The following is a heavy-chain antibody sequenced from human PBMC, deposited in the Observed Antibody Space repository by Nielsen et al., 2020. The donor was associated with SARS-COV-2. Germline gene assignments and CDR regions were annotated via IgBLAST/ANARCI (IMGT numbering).Heavy chain of an antibody. Sequence: GSLRLSCAASGFTFSSYWMSWVRQAPGKGLEWVANIKQDGSEKYYVDSVKGRFTISRDNAKNSLYLQMNSLRAEDTAAYYCARVGLQSYDFWSGPDELAFFDYWGQGTLVTVSS. CDR3: ARVGLQSYDFWSGPDELAFFDY. CDR2: IKQDGSEK. D-gene: IGHD3-3*01. V-gene: IGHV3-7*03. J-gene: IGHJ4*02. CDR1: GFTFSSYW.